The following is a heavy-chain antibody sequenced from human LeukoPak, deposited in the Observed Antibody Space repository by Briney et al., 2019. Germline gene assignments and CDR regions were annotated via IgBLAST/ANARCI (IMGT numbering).Heavy chain of an antibody. CDR1: GFTFSSYA. CDR2: ISYDGSNK. D-gene: IGHD2-2*02. Sequence: PGGSLRLSCAASGFTFSSYAMHWVRQAPGKGLEWVAVISYDGSNKYYADSVKGRFTISRDNSKNTLYLQMNSLRAEDTAVYYCASYRTSCYIFCYYGMDVWGQGTTVTVSS. CDR3: ASYRTSCYIFCYYGMDV. V-gene: IGHV3-30-3*01. J-gene: IGHJ6*02.